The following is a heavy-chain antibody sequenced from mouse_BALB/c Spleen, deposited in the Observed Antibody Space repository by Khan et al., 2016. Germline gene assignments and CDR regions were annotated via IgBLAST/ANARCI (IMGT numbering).Heavy chain of an antibody. V-gene: IGHV1-39*01. J-gene: IGHJ1*01. CDR2: IDPYYGGT. CDR1: GYSFTGYN. Sequence: LQQSGPELEKPGASVKISCKASGYSFTGYNMNWVKQSNGKSLEWIGNIDPYYGGTSYNQTFKGKATLTVDKSSSTAYMQLKSLTSEDYAVYYCARGYGNYVNWYFDVWGAGTTVTVSS. D-gene: IGHD2-10*02. CDR3: ARGYGNYVNWYFDV.